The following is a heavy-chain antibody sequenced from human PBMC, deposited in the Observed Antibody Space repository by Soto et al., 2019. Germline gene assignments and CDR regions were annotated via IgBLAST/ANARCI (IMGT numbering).Heavy chain of an antibody. CDR2: VSGNGAST. J-gene: IGHJ4*02. Sequence: EVQLLESGGDLVQPGGSLRLSCAASGFTFSSYAMSWVRQAPGKGLEWVSPVSGNGASTKHEDSVKGLFDIISDNSKNPLYLQMNILRPKDTVVYYGARTTPLTTTLVGYCVFWGQPALVTVSS. CDR1: GFTFSSYA. CDR3: ARTTPLTTTLVGYCVF. V-gene: IGHV3-23*01. D-gene: IGHD4-17*01.